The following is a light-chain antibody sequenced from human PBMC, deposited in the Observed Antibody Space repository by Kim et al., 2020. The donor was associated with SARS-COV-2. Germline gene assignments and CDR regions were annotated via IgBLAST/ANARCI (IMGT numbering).Light chain of an antibody. CDR2: KAS. CDR1: QSISTL. CDR3: QQYSSHWT. Sequence: SASVGDRVTITYRASQSISTLLAWYQQIPGKAPKLLIDKASSLESEVSSRFSGSGSGTEFTLTISSLQPDDFATYYCQQYSSHWTFGQGTKVDIK. V-gene: IGKV1-5*03. J-gene: IGKJ1*01.